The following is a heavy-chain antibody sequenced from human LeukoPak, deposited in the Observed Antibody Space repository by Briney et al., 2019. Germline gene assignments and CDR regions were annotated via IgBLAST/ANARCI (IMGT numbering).Heavy chain of an antibody. CDR1: GFTFSNAW. D-gene: IGHD3-22*01. Sequence: PGGSLRLSCAASGFTFSNAWMSWVRQAPGKGLEWVGCIKSKTDGGTTDYAAPVKGRFTISRDDSKNTLYLQMNSLKTEDTAVYYCTTDAAGDYDSSGPYYFDYWGQGTLVTVSS. J-gene: IGHJ4*02. V-gene: IGHV3-15*01. CDR2: IKSKTDGGTT. CDR3: TTDAAGDYDSSGPYYFDY.